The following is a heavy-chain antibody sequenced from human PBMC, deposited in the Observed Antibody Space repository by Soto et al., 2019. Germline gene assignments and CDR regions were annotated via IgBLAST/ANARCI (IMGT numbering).Heavy chain of an antibody. CDR2: ISGSGGST. D-gene: IGHD3-3*01. Sequence: GGSLRLSCAASGFTFSSYAMSWVRQAPGKGLEWVSAISGSGGSTYYADSGKGRFTISRDNSKNTLYLQMNSLRAEDTAVYYCASPAYPRIRFLEWLRIDYWGQGTLVTVSS. J-gene: IGHJ4*02. V-gene: IGHV3-23*01. CDR3: ASPAYPRIRFLEWLRIDY. CDR1: GFTFSSYA.